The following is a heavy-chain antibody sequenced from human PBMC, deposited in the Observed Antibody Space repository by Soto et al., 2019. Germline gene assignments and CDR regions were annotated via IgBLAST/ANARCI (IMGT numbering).Heavy chain of an antibody. CDR2: IYYSGST. CDR3: ARGGRRSPGMDV. Sequence: QVQLQESGPGLVKPSQTLSLTCTVSGGSISSGGYYWSWIRQHPGKGLEWIGYIYYSGSTYYNPSRKSRVTISVYTSKNQFPLKLSSVTAADTAVYYCARGGRRSPGMDVWGQGTTVTVSS. CDR1: GGSISSGGYY. V-gene: IGHV4-31*03. J-gene: IGHJ6*02.